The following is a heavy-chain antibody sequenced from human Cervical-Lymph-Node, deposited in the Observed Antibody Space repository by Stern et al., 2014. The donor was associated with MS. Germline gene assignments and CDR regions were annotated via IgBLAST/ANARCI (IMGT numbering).Heavy chain of an antibody. J-gene: IGHJ4*02. Sequence: EVQLVESGGGLIQPGGSLRVSCAASGFTVTSNYMTWVRQAPGKGLEWVSILYSDGSTYFADSVKGRFTISRDNSKNTLYLQMNSLRAEDTAVYYCARVNFWSSSTADYWGQGTLVTVSS. V-gene: IGHV3-53*01. CDR1: GFTVTSNY. CDR2: LYSDGST. D-gene: IGHD3-3*01. CDR3: ARVNFWSSSTADY.